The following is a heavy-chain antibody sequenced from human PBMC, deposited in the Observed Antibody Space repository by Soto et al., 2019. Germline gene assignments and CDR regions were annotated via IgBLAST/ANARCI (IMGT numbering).Heavy chain of an antibody. CDR2: IRGRGENT. Sequence: DVQLLESGGGLVQPGGSLRLSCAASGFTFSVFAMSWVRQAPGKGLELVSTIRGRGENTYYADSVKGRFTISRDNSKNTLNLQMNSLRGEDTAVYYCAKDRGTGDYGVNAVDIWGQGTMVTVAS. CDR3: AKDRGTGDYGVNAVDI. D-gene: IGHD7-27*01. CDR1: GFTFSVFA. J-gene: IGHJ3*02. V-gene: IGHV3-23*01.